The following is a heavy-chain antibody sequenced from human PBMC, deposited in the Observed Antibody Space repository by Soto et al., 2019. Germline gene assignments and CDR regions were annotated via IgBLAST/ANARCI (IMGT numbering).Heavy chain of an antibody. CDR1: GGSISSYY. CDR3: AGYSYGEKLDY. V-gene: IGHV4-59*12. CDR2: IYYSGST. Sequence: SETLSLTCTVSGGSISSYYWSWIRQPPGKGLEWIGYIYYSGSTNYNPSLKSRVTISVDTSKNQFSLKLSSVTAADTAGYYCAGYSYGEKLDYWGQGTLVTVSS. J-gene: IGHJ4*02. D-gene: IGHD5-18*01.